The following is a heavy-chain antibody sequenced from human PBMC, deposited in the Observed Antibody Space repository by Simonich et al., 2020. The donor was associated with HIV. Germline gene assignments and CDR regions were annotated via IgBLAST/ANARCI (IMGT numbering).Heavy chain of an antibody. CDR3: ARRSGYDLDY. CDR2: INHSGST. D-gene: IGHD5-12*01. V-gene: IGHV4-34*01. J-gene: IGHJ4*02. CDR1: GGSFSGYY. Sequence: QVQLQQWGAGLLKPSETLSLTCAFYGGSFSGYYWKWIRQPPGKGREWFGEINHSGSTNYNPSLKSRCIISVDTSKNQFSLRLISVTAADTAVYYCARRSGYDLDYWGQGTLVTVSS.